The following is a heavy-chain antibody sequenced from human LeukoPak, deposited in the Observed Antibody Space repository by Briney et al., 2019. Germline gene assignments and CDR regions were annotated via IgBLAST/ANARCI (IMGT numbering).Heavy chain of an antibody. V-gene: IGHV1-69*13. D-gene: IGHD2-15*01. CDR1: GGTFISYA. CDR3: ARVTDRGSGIYPNYYYGMDV. CDR2: IIPIFGTA. Sequence: ASVKVSCKASGGTFISYAISWVRQAPGQGLEWMGGIIPIFGTANYAQKFQGRVTITADESTSTAYMELSSLRSEDTAVYYCARVTDRGSGIYPNYYYGMDVWGQGTTVTVSS. J-gene: IGHJ6*02.